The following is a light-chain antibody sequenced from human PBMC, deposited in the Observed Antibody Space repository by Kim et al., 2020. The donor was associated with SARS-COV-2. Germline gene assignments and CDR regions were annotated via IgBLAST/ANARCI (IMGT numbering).Light chain of an antibody. CDR2: SAS. Sequence: ASVGDRVTITGRESQGISNYLAWYQQKPGKVPKLLIYSASTSQSGVPSRFSGSGSGTDFTLTISSLQPEDVATYYCQKYNSAPNTFGQGTKLEI. CDR3: QKYNSAPNT. V-gene: IGKV1-27*01. J-gene: IGKJ2*01. CDR1: QGISNY.